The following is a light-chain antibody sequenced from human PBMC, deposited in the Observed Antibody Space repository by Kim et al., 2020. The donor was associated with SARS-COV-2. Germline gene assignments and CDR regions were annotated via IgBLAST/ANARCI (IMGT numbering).Light chain of an antibody. CDR2: ATS. CDR1: RSIRNY. J-gene: IGKJ2*02. Sequence: ASVGDRVTITCRASRSIRNYLNWYQQKPGKAPKVLISATSTLHSGVPSRFSGSGSGTDFTLTISSPQPEDFATYYCQQSYGNPRTFGQGTKLEI. CDR3: QQSYGNPRT. V-gene: IGKV1-39*01.